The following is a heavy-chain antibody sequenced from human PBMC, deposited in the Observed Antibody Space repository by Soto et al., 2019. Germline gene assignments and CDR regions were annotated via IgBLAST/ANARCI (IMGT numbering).Heavy chain of an antibody. CDR3: ARARMLWQQLEAFDY. D-gene: IGHD6-13*01. CDR1: GGTLSSYA. CDR2: ISAYYGNT. J-gene: IGHJ4*02. Sequence: ASVKVSCKASGGTLSSYAVSWVRQAPGQGLEWMGWISAYYGNTNYAQKLQGRVTITTDTSTSTAYMELRSLRSDDTAVYYCARARMLWQQLEAFDYWGQGTLPTVSS. V-gene: IGHV1-18*01.